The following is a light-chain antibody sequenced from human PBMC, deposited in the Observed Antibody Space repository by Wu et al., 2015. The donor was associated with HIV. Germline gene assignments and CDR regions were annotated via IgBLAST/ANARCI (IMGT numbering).Light chain of an antibody. V-gene: IGKV3-11*01. CDR2: DAS. Sequence: EIVLTQSPATLSFSPGETATLSCRASQSVSGTIAWYQQRPGQAPRLLIFDASNRATGISDRFSGAGSVTDFTLTISSLQSEDVAVYYCHQYNKWVFGPGTKVEIK. J-gene: IGKJ3*01. CDR1: QSVSGT. CDR3: HQYNKWV.